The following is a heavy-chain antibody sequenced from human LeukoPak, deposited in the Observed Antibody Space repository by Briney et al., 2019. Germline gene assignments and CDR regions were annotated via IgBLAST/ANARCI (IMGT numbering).Heavy chain of an antibody. J-gene: IGHJ6*03. CDR2: IYYSGST. D-gene: IGHD2-2*01. Sequence: SGPTLVNPTQTLTLTCTFSGFSLSTSGMCVSWVRQPPGKALEWIGSIYYSGSTYYNPSLKSRVTISVDTSKNQFSLKLSSVTAADTAVYYCARVGYCSSTSCYYYMDVWGKGTTVTVSS. V-gene: IGHV4-39*07. CDR1: GFSLSTSGMC. CDR3: ARVGYCSSTSCYYYMDV.